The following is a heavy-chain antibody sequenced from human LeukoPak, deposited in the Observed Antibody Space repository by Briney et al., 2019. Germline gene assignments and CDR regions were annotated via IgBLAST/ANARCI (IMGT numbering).Heavy chain of an antibody. V-gene: IGHV1-69*05. CDR2: IIPIFGTA. J-gene: IGHJ4*02. CDR3: ARGISTSCAAFGY. CDR1: GGTFSSYA. Sequence: GASVKDSCKASGGTFSSYAISWVRQAPGQGLEWMGGIIPIFGTANYAQKFQGRVTITTDESTSTAYMELSSLRSEDTAVYYCARGISTSCAAFGYWGQGTLVTVSS. D-gene: IGHD2-2*01.